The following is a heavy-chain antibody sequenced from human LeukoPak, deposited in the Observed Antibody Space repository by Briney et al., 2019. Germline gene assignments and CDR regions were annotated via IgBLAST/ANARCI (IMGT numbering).Heavy chain of an antibody. CDR3: AKGSAAARPYYFDS. CDR2: ISTNGVNT. CDR1: GFTFGNYA. D-gene: IGHD6-6*01. V-gene: IGHV3-23*01. J-gene: IGHJ4*02. Sequence: GGSLRLSCQTSGFTFGNYAMSWVRQAQGKELERISAISTNGVNTYYADSVKGRFTISRDNSRHTLSLQMNGLRADDTAVYYCAKGSAAARPYYFDSWGQGTLVAVSS.